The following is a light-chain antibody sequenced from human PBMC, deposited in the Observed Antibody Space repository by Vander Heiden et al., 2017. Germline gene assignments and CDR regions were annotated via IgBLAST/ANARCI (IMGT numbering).Light chain of an antibody. Sequence: QSALTQPPSASGSPGPSVTISCTGASSGVGGYNYCSGYHKHPGKAPKLMIYEVSERPSGVPARFSGSKSGNTASLTVSGLQSEDEADYYCSSYAGSNNPYVFGTGTKVTVL. CDR1: SSGVGGYNY. CDR3: SSYAGSNNPYV. CDR2: EVS. V-gene: IGLV2-8*01. J-gene: IGLJ1*01.